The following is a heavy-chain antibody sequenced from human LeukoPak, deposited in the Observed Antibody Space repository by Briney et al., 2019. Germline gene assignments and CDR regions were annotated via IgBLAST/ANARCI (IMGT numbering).Heavy chain of an antibody. D-gene: IGHD5-12*01. CDR3: ARVMSGYGDWFDP. CDR2: IYYSGST. V-gene: IGHV4-59*01. CDR1: GGSISSYY. J-gene: IGHJ5*02. Sequence: SETLSLTCTVSGGSISSYYWSWIRQPPGKGLEWIGYIYYSGSTNYNPSLKSRVTISVDTSKNQFSLKLSSVTAADTAVYYCARVMSGYGDWFDPWGQGTLVTVSS.